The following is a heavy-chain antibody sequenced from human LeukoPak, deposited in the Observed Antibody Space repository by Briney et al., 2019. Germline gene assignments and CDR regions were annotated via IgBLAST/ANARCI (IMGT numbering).Heavy chain of an antibody. J-gene: IGHJ4*02. D-gene: IGHD3-10*01. V-gene: IGHV3-33*01. CDR3: ARDRGKDYFDY. CDR2: IWNDGSNK. CDR1: RFTFNSHG. Sequence: GGSLRLSCAPSRFTFNSHGMHWVRQGPGKGLEWVAFIWNDGSNKYYADSVKGRFTISRDNSKGTLYLQMNSLRAEDTAVYYCARDRGKDYFDYWGQGTLVTVSS.